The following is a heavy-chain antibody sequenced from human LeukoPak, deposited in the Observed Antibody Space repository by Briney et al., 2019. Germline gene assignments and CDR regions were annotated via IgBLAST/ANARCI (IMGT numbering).Heavy chain of an antibody. V-gene: IGHV4-34*01. D-gene: IGHD2-2*01. J-gene: IGHJ3*02. Sequence: SETLSLTCAVYGGSFSGYYWSWIRQPPGKGLEWIGEINHSGSTNYNPSLKSRVTISVDTSKNQFSLKLSSVTAADAAVYYCATDSFYCSSTSCYRYAFDIWGQGTMVTVSS. CDR1: GGSFSGYY. CDR3: ATDSFYCSSTSCYRYAFDI. CDR2: INHSGST.